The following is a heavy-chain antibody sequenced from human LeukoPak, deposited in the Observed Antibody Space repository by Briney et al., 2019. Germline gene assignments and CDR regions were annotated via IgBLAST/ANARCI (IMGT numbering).Heavy chain of an antibody. J-gene: IGHJ4*02. CDR3: ARWVGATQTPFDY. CDR2: ISSSSSYI. CDR1: GFTFSSYS. Sequence: GGSLRLSCAASGFTFSSYSMNWVRQDPGKGLEWVSSISSSSSYIYYADSVKGRFTISRDNAKNSLYLQMNSLRAEDTAVYYCARWVGATQTPFDYWGQGTLVTVSS. V-gene: IGHV3-21*01. D-gene: IGHD1-26*01.